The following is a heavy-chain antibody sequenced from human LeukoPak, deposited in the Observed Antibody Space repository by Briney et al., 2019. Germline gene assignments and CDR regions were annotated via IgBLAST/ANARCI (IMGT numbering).Heavy chain of an antibody. J-gene: IGHJ4*02. Sequence: PGGSLRLSCAASGFTFSNYWMSWVRQAPGKGLEWVANIKQDGSEKYYVDSVKGRFTISRDNAKNSLYLQMNSLRVEDTAVYYCARERGVVPAAGYFDYWGQGTLVTVSS. CDR3: ARERGVVPAAGYFDY. CDR1: GFTFSNYW. V-gene: IGHV3-7*01. D-gene: IGHD2-2*01. CDR2: IKQDGSEK.